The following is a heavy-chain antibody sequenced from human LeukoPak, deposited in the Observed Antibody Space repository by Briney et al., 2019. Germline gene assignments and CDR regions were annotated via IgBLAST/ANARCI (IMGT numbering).Heavy chain of an antibody. D-gene: IGHD2-2*01. J-gene: IGHJ4*02. V-gene: IGHV4-59*01. CDR1: GGSISSYY. CDR3: ARDGVVPAAPSFDY. Sequence: SETLSLTCTVSGGSISSYYWSWIRQPPGKELEWIGYIYYSGSTNYNPSLKSRVTISVDTSKNQFSLKLSSVTAADTAVYYCARDGVVPAAPSFDYWGQGTLVTVSS. CDR2: IYYSGST.